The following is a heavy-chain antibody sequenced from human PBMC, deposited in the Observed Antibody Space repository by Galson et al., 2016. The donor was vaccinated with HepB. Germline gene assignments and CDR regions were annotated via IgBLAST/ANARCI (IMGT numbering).Heavy chain of an antibody. J-gene: IGHJ4*02. CDR2: ISSTSSYI. Sequence: LRLSCADSGFTFRSYSMNWVRQAPGKGLEWVSSISSTSSYIYYADSGKGRFTISRDNAKNSLYLQMNSLRAEATAVYYCARDNGDRDYWGQGTLVAVPS. V-gene: IGHV3-21*01. D-gene: IGHD4-17*01. CDR1: GFTFRSYS. CDR3: ARDNGDRDY.